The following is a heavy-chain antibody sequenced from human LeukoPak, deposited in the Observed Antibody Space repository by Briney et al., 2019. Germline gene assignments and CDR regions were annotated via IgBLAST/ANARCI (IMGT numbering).Heavy chain of an antibody. CDR3: ARTYSGYYDSSGYPLRY. CDR2: INPNSGGT. D-gene: IGHD3-22*01. J-gene: IGHJ4*02. Sequence: ASVKVSCKAPGYTFTSYYMHWVRQAPGQGLEWMGRINPNSGGTNYAQKFQGRVTMTRDTSISTAYMELSRLRSDDTAVYYCARTYSGYYDSSGYPLRYWGQGTLVTVSS. V-gene: IGHV1-2*06. CDR1: GYTFTSYY.